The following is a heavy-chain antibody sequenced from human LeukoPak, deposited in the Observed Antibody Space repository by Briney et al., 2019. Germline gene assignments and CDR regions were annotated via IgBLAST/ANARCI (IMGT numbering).Heavy chain of an antibody. D-gene: IGHD1-26*01. Sequence: PSETLSLTCTVSGGSISSSSYYWGWIRQPPGKGLEWIGEINHSGSTNYNPSLKSRVTISVDTSKNQFSLKLSSVTAADTAVYYCARVLVGATRRFDYWGQGTLVTVSS. CDR1: GGSISSSSYY. CDR3: ARVLVGATRRFDY. V-gene: IGHV4-39*07. J-gene: IGHJ4*02. CDR2: INHSGST.